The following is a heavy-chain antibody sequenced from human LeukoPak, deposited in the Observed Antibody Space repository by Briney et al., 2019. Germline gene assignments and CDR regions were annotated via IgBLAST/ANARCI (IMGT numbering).Heavy chain of an antibody. V-gene: IGHV3-30*18. D-gene: IGHD1-26*01. Sequence: GGSLRLSCAASGFTFSSYGTHWVRQAPGKGLEWVAVISYDGSNKYYADSVKGRFTISRDNSKNTLYLQMNSLRAEDTAVYYCAKDSRLKGADHFDYWGQGTLVTVSS. CDR3: AKDSRLKGADHFDY. CDR2: ISYDGSNK. CDR1: GFTFSSYG. J-gene: IGHJ4*02.